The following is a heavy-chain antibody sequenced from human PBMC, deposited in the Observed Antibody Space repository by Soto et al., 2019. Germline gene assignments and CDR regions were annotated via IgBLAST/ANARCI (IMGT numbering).Heavy chain of an antibody. Sequence: SETLSLTCTVSGGSISSYYWSWIRQPPGKGLEWIGYIYYSGSTNYNPSLKSRVTISVDTSKNQFSLKLTSVTAADTAVYYCARVRGGGPFDDWGQGTLVTVSS. CDR3: ARVRGGGPFDD. CDR2: IYYSGST. J-gene: IGHJ4*02. CDR1: GGSISSYY. D-gene: IGHD1-26*01. V-gene: IGHV4-59*08.